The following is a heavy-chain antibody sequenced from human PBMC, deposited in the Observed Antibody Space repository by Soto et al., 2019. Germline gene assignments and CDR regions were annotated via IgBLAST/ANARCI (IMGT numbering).Heavy chain of an antibody. CDR2: IRQDGSEK. CDR3: ARVGAAAGYYFDY. V-gene: IGHV3-7*04. Sequence: EVQLVESGGGLVQPGGSLRLSCAASGFTFGSYWITWVRQAPGKGLEWVASIRQDGSEKYYVDSVKGRFTISRDNAKKSLYLQMNSLRAEDTAVYYCARVGAAAGYYFDYWGQGTLVTVSP. D-gene: IGHD6-13*01. J-gene: IGHJ4*02. CDR1: GFTFGSYW.